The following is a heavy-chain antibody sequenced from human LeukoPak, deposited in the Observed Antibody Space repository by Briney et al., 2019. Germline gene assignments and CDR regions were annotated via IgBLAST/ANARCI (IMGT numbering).Heavy chain of an antibody. CDR2: IFGSGIDT. Sequence: GGSLRLSCAASGFTFSSYAMSWVRQAPGKGLEWVCSIFGSGIDTQYADSVKGRFTISRDNSKNTLYLEMNSLRPEDTAIYYCAKDLISPRSVGSSEKLDYWGQGTLVTVSS. CDR3: AKDLISPRSVGSSEKLDY. J-gene: IGHJ4*02. CDR1: GFTFSSYA. D-gene: IGHD3-10*01. V-gene: IGHV3-23*01.